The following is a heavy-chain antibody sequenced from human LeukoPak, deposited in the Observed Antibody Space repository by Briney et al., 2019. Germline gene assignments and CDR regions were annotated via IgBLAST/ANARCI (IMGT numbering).Heavy chain of an antibody. CDR1: GFTFSNYG. J-gene: IGHJ1*01. CDR3: ARDLADVDPYFLH. CDR2: ISSSGTYI. Sequence: PGGSLRLSCAASGFTFSNYGMNWVRQAPGKGLEWVSSISSSGTYIYYADSMKGRFTISRDNAKNSLYLQMDSLRAEDTAVYYCARDLADVDPYFLHWGQGTLVTVSS. V-gene: IGHV3-21*01.